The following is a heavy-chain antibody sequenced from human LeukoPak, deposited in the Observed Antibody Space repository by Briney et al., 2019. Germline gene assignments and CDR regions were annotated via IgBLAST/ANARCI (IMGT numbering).Heavy chain of an antibody. CDR3: ARVYPSGWYRDQIDY. V-gene: IGHV1-18*01. CDR1: GYTFTSYG. D-gene: IGHD6-19*01. CDR2: ISAYNGNT. J-gene: IGHJ4*02. Sequence: ASVKVSCKASGYTFTSYGISWVRQAPGQGLEWMGWISAYNGNTNYAQKLQGRVTMTTDTSTSTAYMELRSLRSDDTAVYYCARVYPSGWYRDQIDYWGQGTLVTVSS.